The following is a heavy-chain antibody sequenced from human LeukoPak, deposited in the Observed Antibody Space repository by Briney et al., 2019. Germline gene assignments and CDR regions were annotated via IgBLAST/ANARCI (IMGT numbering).Heavy chain of an antibody. CDR1: GYTFTGYY. Sequence: EASVKVSCKASGYTFTGYYMHWVRQAPGQGLEWMGWINPNSGGTNYAQKFQGRVTMTRDTSISTAYMELSRLRSDDTAVYYCARVASAVAGTPFDYWGQGTLVTVSS. J-gene: IGHJ4*02. D-gene: IGHD6-19*01. CDR2: INPNSGGT. V-gene: IGHV1-2*02. CDR3: ARVASAVAGTPFDY.